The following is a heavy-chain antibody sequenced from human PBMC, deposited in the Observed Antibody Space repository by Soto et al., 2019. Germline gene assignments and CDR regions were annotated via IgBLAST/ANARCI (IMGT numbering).Heavy chain of an antibody. D-gene: IGHD2-21*01. Sequence: QVQLLQSGAEMKEPGASVKVSCKASGYNFVTFGVSWVRQAPGQGLEWMGWITPDNGNTNYAQKFQGRATMTADTSTSTAFLEVRRLRSDDTGVYYCARLAPCGCGTCYPLPLDLWGQGGLGTVSS. CDR2: ITPDNGNT. CDR1: GYNFVTFG. CDR3: ARLAPCGCGTCYPLPLDL. V-gene: IGHV1-18*01. J-gene: IGHJ5*02.